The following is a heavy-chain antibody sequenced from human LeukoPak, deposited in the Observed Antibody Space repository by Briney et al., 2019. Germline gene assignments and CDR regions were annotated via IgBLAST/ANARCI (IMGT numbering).Heavy chain of an antibody. J-gene: IGHJ5*02. V-gene: IGHV4-59*01. CDR3: ARVGFDYYDSSGYFSWFDP. CDR2: IYYSGST. Sequence: PSETLSLTCTVSGGSISSYYWSWIRQPPGKGLEWIGYIYYSGSTNYNPSLKSRVTISVDTSKNQFSLKLSSVTAADTAVYYCARVGFDYYDSSGYFSWFDPWGQGTLVTVSS. CDR1: GGSISSYY. D-gene: IGHD3-22*01.